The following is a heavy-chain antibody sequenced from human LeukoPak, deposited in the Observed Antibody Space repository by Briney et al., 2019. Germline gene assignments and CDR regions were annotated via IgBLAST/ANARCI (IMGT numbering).Heavy chain of an antibody. CDR1: GYTFTGYY. J-gene: IGHJ6*04. CDR3: ARDRRAVAGIPYYYYYYGMDV. CDR2: INPNSGGT. D-gene: IGHD6-19*01. Sequence: ASVKVSCKASGYTFTGYYMHWVRQAPGQGLEWMEWINPNSGGTNYAQKFQGWVTMTRDTSISTAYMELSRLRSDDTAVYYCARDRRAVAGIPYYYYYYGMDVWGKGTTVTVSS. V-gene: IGHV1-2*04.